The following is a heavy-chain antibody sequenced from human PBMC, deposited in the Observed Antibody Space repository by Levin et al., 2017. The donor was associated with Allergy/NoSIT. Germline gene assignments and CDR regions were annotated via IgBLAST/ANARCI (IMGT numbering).Heavy chain of an antibody. V-gene: IGHV4-34*01. CDR3: ASTWEYGDAYFDY. CDR1: GGSFSGYY. D-gene: IGHD4-17*01. Sequence: SETLSLTCAVYGGSFSGYYWSWIRQPPGKGLEWIGEINHSGSTNYNPSLKSRVTISVDTSKNQFSLKLSSVTAADTAVYYCASTWEYGDAYFDYWGQGTLVTVSS. CDR2: INHSGST. J-gene: IGHJ4*02.